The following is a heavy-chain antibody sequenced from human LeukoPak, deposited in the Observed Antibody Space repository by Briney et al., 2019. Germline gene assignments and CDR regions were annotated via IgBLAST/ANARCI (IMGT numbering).Heavy chain of an antibody. V-gene: IGHV1-69*05. CDR1: GGTFSSYA. Sequence: GSSVKVSCKASGGTFSSYAISWVRQAPGQGLEWMGGIIPIFGTANYAQKFQGRVTITTDESTSTAYMELSSLRSEDTAVHYCARGDWNYESYYFDYWGQGTLVTVSS. CDR3: ARGDWNYESYYFDY. CDR2: IIPIFGTA. J-gene: IGHJ4*02. D-gene: IGHD1-7*01.